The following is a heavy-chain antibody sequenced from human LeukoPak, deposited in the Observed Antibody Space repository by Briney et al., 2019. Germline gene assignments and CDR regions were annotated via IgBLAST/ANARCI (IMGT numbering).Heavy chain of an antibody. Sequence: SETLSLTCTVSGYSISSGYYWGWIRQPPGKGLEWIGSIDNGGSTYYNPSLKSRVTISVDTSKNQFSLKLSSVTAADTAVYYCASMIVARGHFDYWGQGTLVTVSS. D-gene: IGHD3-22*01. CDR1: GYSISSGYY. CDR2: IDNGGST. V-gene: IGHV4-38-2*02. J-gene: IGHJ4*02. CDR3: ASMIVARGHFDY.